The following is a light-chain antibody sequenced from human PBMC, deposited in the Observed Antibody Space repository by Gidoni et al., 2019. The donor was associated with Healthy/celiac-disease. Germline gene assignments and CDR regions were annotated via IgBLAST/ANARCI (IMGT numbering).Light chain of an antibody. J-gene: IGKJ1*01. CDR3: QQYYSTPRT. Sequence: DIVMTQSPDSLAVSLGARVPINCKSSQSVLYSSNNKNYLAWYQQKPGQPPKLIIYWASTRASGVPDRFSGSGSGTDFTLTISSLQAEDVAVYYCQQYYSTPRTFGQGTKVEIK. CDR2: WAS. CDR1: QSVLYSSNNKNY. V-gene: IGKV4-1*01.